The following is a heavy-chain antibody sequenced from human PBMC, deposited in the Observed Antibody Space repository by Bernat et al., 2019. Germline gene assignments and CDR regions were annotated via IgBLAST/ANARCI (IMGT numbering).Heavy chain of an antibody. CDR3: AKPGYGGYYRNFDS. CDR2: IRYDGSKK. J-gene: IGHJ4*02. CDR1: GFTFSSFG. Sequence: QVHLVESGGGVVQPGGSLRLSCAASGFTFSSFGMHWVRQAPGKGLEWVALIRYDGSKKYYADSVKGQVTISRDNSKNMLYLQLNSLRAEDTAVYYCAKPGYGGYYRNFDSWGQGTLVTVSS. V-gene: IGHV3-30*02. D-gene: IGHD5-12*01.